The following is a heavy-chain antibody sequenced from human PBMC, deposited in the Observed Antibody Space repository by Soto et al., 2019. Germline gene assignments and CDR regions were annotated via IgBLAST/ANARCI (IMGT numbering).Heavy chain of an antibody. V-gene: IGHV1-18*04. Sequence: GASVKVSCKASGYTFTSYGISWVRQAPGQGLEWMGWISAYNGNTNYAQKLQGWVTMTRDTSISTAYMELSRLRSDDTAVYYCARDSSGYYSAYYYGMDVWGQGTTVTVSS. CDR3: ARDSSGYYSAYYYGMDV. J-gene: IGHJ6*02. D-gene: IGHD3-22*01. CDR1: GYTFTSYG. CDR2: ISAYNGNT.